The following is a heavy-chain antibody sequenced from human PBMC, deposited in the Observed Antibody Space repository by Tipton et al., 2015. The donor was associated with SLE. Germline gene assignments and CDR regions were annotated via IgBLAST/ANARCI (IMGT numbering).Heavy chain of an antibody. CDR1: GFTFNDYY. D-gene: IGHD3-10*01. J-gene: IGHJ4*02. V-gene: IGHV3-11*04. CDR2: ISGSGTAI. Sequence: GSLRLSCAASGFTFNDYYMSWIRQAPGKGLEWVSYISGSGTAIYYADSVKGRFTLSRDNAKNPLYLQMNSLRAEDTAVYYCTRGLHGSGSYYTYWGQGTLVTVSS. CDR3: TRGLHGSGSYYTY.